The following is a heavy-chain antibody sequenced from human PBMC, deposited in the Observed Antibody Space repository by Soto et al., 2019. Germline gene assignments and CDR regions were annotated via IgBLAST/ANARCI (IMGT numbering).Heavy chain of an antibody. Sequence: GGSLRLSCIASGFTFGDYDMSWFRQAPGKGLEWVGFIRSKAYVGTTEYAASVKGRFTISRDDSISIAYLQMNSLKTEDTAVYYCTRGEDYYGSPLMDVWGQGTTVTVSS. CDR3: TRGEDYYGSPLMDV. CDR1: GFTFGDYD. CDR2: IRSKAYVGTT. J-gene: IGHJ6*02. V-gene: IGHV3-49*03. D-gene: IGHD3-22*01.